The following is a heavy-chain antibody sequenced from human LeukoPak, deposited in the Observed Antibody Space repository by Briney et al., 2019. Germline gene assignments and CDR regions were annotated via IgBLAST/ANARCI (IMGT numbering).Heavy chain of an antibody. V-gene: IGHV4-61*08. D-gene: IGHD2-2*01. J-gene: IGHJ5*02. CDR3: ARDQSEYAPSHWFDP. Sequence: SETLSLTCTVSGGSISSGDYYWSWIRQPPGKGLEWIGNIYYSGSTNYNPSLKSRVTISVDTSKNQFSLKLSSVTAADTAVYYCARDQSEYAPSHWFDPWGQGTLVTVSS. CDR1: GGSISSGDYY. CDR2: IYYSGST.